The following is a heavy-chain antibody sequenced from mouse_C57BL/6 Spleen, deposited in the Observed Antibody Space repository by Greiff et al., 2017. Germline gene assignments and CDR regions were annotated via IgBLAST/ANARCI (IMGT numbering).Heavy chain of an antibody. V-gene: IGHV1-82*01. D-gene: IGHD5-1*01. CDR2: LYPGDGDT. Sequence: QVQLQQSGPELVKPGASVKISCKASGYAFSSSWMNWVKQRPGKGLEWIGRLYPGDGDTNYNGKFKGKATLTADKSSSTAYMQLSSLTSEDSAVYFCARKSTHWYFDVWGTGTTVTVSS. J-gene: IGHJ1*03. CDR1: GYAFSSSW. CDR3: ARKSTHWYFDV.